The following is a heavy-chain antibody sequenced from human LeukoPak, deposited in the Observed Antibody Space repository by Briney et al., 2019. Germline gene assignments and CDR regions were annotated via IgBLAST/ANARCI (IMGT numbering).Heavy chain of an antibody. CDR3: ARDLLYYYDSSATDY. CDR1: GFTLTSYS. V-gene: IGHV3-21*01. D-gene: IGHD3-22*01. Sequence: GGSLRLSCVASGFTLTSYSMKWVRKASGTALDTFSSLSSSSSYIYYADPVKGRFTISRDNAKISLYLQMNSLRAEDTAVYYCARDLLYYYDSSATDYWGQGTLVTVSS. J-gene: IGHJ4*02. CDR2: LSSSSSYI.